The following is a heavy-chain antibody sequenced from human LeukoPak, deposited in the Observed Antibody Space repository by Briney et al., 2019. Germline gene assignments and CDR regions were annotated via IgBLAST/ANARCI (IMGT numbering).Heavy chain of an antibody. J-gene: IGHJ4*02. CDR2: ISSSSSTI. V-gene: IGHV3-48*02. D-gene: IGHD3-22*01. Sequence: GGSLRLSCAASGFTFSSYGMNWVRQAPGKGLEWVSYISSSSSTIYYADSVRGRFTISRDSAKNSLYLQMNSLRDDDTAVYYCARDRSSGYYGTFDYWGQGTLVTVS. CDR3: ARDRSSGYYGTFDY. CDR1: GFTFSSYG.